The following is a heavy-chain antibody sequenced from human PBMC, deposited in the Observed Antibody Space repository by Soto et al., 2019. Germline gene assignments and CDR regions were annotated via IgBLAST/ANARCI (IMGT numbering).Heavy chain of an antibody. Sequence: QVQLVQSGAEVKKPGASVKVSCKASGYTFTSYGISWVRQAPGQGLEWMGWISAYNGNTNYAQKLQGRVTMTTDTSTSTAYMELRSLRSDDTAVYYCARVVFAGSSCYQGRDWFDPWGQGTLVTVSS. J-gene: IGHJ5*02. CDR3: ARVVFAGSSCYQGRDWFDP. D-gene: IGHD6-13*01. CDR1: GYTFTSYG. CDR2: ISAYNGNT. V-gene: IGHV1-18*01.